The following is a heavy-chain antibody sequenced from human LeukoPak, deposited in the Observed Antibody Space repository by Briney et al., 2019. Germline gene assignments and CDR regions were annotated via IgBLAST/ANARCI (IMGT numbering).Heavy chain of an antibody. CDR2: ISGSGYTT. CDR3: AREHLGVAAADY. V-gene: IGHV3-23*01. Sequence: GGSLRLSCEASGFTFNSYGMSWVRQAPGKGLEWVSAISGSGYTTYYADSLKGRFTISRDNAKNSVYLQMNSLRAEDTAVYYCAREHLGVAAADYWGQGTLVTVSS. CDR1: GFTFNSYG. J-gene: IGHJ4*02. D-gene: IGHD6-19*01.